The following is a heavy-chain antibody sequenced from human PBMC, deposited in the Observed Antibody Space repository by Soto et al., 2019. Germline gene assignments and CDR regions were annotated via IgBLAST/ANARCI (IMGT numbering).Heavy chain of an antibody. Sequence: PSETLSLTCTVSGDSITNTIYYWGWIRQPPGKGLEWIGSIYYSGNTYYNPSLKSRVTISVDTSKNQFSLELNSVTAADTAVYHCARTKTINMIPVWGQGTLVTVS. CDR3: ARTKTINMIPV. CDR1: GDSITNTIYY. V-gene: IGHV4-39*01. D-gene: IGHD3-22*01. CDR2: IYYSGNT. J-gene: IGHJ4*02.